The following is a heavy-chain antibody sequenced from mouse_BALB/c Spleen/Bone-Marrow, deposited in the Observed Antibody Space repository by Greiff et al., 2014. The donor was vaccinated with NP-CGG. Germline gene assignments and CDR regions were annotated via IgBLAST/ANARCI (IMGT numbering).Heavy chain of an antibody. V-gene: IGHV1-82*01. D-gene: IGHD2-10*01. CDR3: ARSSYGNYNY. CDR2: IYPGDGDT. Sequence: VQLQQSGPELVKPGASVKISCKASGYAFSSSWMNWVKQRPGQGLEWIGRIYPGDGDTNYNGKFKGRATLTADKSSSTAYMQLSSLTSVDSAVYFCARSSYGNYNYWGQGTTLTVSS. J-gene: IGHJ2*01. CDR1: GYAFSSSW.